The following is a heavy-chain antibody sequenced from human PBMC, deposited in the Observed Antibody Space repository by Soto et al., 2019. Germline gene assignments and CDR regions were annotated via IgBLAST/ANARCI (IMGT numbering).Heavy chain of an antibody. CDR1: GGTFSSYA. CDR3: ARGSGRAARDYYYGMDV. V-gene: IGHV1-69*12. D-gene: IGHD6-6*01. Sequence: QVQLVQSGAEVKKPGSSVKVSCKASGGTFSSYAISWVRQAPGQGLEWMGGIIPISGTANYAQKFQGRVTITADESTSXXYMELSSLRSEDTAVYYCARGSGRAARDYYYGMDVWGQGTTVTVSS. CDR2: IIPISGTA. J-gene: IGHJ6*02.